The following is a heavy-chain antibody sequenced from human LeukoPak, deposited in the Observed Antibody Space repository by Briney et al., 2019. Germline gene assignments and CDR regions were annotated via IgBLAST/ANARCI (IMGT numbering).Heavy chain of an antibody. Sequence: ASVKVSCTASGYTFTSYGISWVRQAPGQGLEWMGWISAYNGNTNYAQKLQGRVTMTTDTSTSTAYMELRSLRSDDTAVYYCARGAPYGDHQGWLDYWGQGTLVTVSS. D-gene: IGHD4-17*01. J-gene: IGHJ4*02. V-gene: IGHV1-18*01. CDR1: GYTFTSYG. CDR2: ISAYNGNT. CDR3: ARGAPYGDHQGWLDY.